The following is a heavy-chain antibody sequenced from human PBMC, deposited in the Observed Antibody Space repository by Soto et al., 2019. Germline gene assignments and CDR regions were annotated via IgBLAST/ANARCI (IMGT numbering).Heavy chain of an antibody. CDR1: GYSFTSYW. CDR2: IYPGDSDT. Sequence: GESLKISCKGSGYSFTSYWIGWVRQMPGKGLEWMGIIYPGDSDTRYSPSFQGQVTISADKSISTAYLQWSSLKASDTAMYYCARSAAVRLRYYYYGMDVWGQGTTVTVSS. D-gene: IGHD6-6*01. CDR3: ARSAAVRLRYYYYGMDV. J-gene: IGHJ6*02. V-gene: IGHV5-51*01.